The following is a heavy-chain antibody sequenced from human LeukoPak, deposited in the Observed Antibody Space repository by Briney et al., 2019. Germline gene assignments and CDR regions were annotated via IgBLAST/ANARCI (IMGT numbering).Heavy chain of an antibody. CDR3: ARDQSMVMDV. CDR2: INPSGGST. D-gene: IGHD3-10*01. J-gene: IGHJ6*02. V-gene: IGHV1-46*01. CDR1: GGTFSSYA. Sequence: GASVKVSCKASGGTFSSYAISWVRQAPGQGLEWMGIINPSGGSTSYAQKFQGRVTMTRDTSTSTVYMELSSLRSEDTAVYYCARDQSMVMDVWGQGTTVTVSS.